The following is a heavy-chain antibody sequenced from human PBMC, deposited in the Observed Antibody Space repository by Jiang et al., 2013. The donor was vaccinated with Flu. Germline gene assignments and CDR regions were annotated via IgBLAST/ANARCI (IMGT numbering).Heavy chain of an antibody. J-gene: IGHJ3*02. Sequence: VQLLESGGGVVQPGRSLRLSCAASGFTFSSYAMHWVRQAPGKGLEWVAVISYDGSNKYYADSVKGRFTISRDNSKNTLYLQMNSLRAEDTAVYYCARDRDGDYSVDIWGQGTMVTVSS. D-gene: IGHD4-17*01. CDR1: GFTFSSYA. CDR2: ISYDGSNK. CDR3: ARDRDGDYSVDI. V-gene: IGHV3-30-3*01.